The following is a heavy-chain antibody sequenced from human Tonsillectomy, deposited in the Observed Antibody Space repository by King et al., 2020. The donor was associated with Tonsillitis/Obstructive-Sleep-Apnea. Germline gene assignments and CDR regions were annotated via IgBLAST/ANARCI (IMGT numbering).Heavy chain of an antibody. CDR3: ARERDYYFDH. CDR2: ISPNSGDT. Sequence: QLVQSGAAVRKPGASVKVSCKASGYPFSGYYMHWVRQAPGQGLEWMGRISPNSGDTRYSQKFQGRISMTGDRSITTAFMELSRLRSDDTAVDFCARERDYYFDHWGQGSLVTVSS. CDR1: GYPFSGYY. V-gene: IGHV1-2*06. J-gene: IGHJ4*02.